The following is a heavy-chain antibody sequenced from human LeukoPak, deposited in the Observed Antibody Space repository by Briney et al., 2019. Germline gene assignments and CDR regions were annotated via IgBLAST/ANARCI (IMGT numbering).Heavy chain of an antibody. Sequence: ASVKASCKASGYTFTSYGISWVRQAPGQGLEWMGWISAYNGNTNYAQKLQGRVTMTTDTSTSTAYMEPRSLRSDDTAVYYCARDQTSNYYDSSGYPYWGQGTLVTVSS. J-gene: IGHJ4*02. CDR2: ISAYNGNT. D-gene: IGHD3-22*01. CDR1: GYTFTSYG. CDR3: ARDQTSNYYDSSGYPY. V-gene: IGHV1-18*01.